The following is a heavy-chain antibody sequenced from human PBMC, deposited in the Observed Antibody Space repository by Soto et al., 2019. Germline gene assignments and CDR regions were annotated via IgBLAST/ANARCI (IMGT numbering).Heavy chain of an antibody. CDR3: ARDYDSSGYYPIE. V-gene: IGHV3-30-3*01. CDR2: ISYDGSNK. CDR1: GFTFSSYA. D-gene: IGHD3-22*01. Sequence: GSLRLSCAASGFTFSSYAMHWVRQAPGKGLEWVAVISYDGSNKYYADSVKGRFTISRDNSENTLYLQMNSLRAEDTAVYYCARDYDSSGYYPIEWGQGT. J-gene: IGHJ4*02.